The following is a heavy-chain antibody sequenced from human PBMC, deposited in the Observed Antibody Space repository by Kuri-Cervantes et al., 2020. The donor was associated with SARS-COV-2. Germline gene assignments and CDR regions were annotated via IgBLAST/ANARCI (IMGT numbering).Heavy chain of an antibody. V-gene: IGHV3-33*01. J-gene: IGHJ4*02. CDR3: ATEGGIDDPFDY. CDR1: GFTFSSYG. CDR2: IWYDGSNK. D-gene: IGHD3-3*01. Sequence: GESLKISCAASGFTFSSYGMHWVRQAPGKGLEWVAVIWYDGSNKYYADSVKGRFTISRDNPKNTLYLQMNSLRAEDTAVYYCATEGGIDDPFDYWGQGTLVTVSS.